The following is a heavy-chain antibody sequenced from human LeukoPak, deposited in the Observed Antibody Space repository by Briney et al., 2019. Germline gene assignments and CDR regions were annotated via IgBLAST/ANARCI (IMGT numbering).Heavy chain of an antibody. D-gene: IGHD6-19*01. J-gene: IGHJ3*02. CDR1: GGTFSSYA. CDR2: IIPIYGTA. V-gene: IGHV1-69*05. Sequence: SVKVSCKAAGGTFSSYAISWVRQAPGQGIEWMGGIIPIYGTANYAQKFQGRVTITTDESTSTAYMELSSLRSEDTAVYYCARELGSGWWTHAFDIWGQGTMVTVSS. CDR3: ARELGSGWWTHAFDI.